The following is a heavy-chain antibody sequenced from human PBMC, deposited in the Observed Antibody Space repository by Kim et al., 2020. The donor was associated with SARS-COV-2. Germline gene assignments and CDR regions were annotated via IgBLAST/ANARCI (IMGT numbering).Heavy chain of an antibody. CDR1: GFPFSSYT. CDR2: IGGVPTDI. V-gene: IGHV3-48*02. Sequence: GGSLRPSCVASGFPFSSYTFSWVRQAPGKGLEWIAYIGGVPTDIHYADSVKGRLTISRDNDKDSIYLQMSNLRDEDTAVYYCARRDGGWFHFWGQGTLVTVSS. J-gene: IGHJ4*02. D-gene: IGHD6-19*01. CDR3: ARRDGGWFHF.